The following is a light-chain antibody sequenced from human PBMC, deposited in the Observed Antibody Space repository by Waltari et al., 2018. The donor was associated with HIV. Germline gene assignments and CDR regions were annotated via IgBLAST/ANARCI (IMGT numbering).Light chain of an antibody. V-gene: IGKV3-15*01. CDR3: QQYNNWPRGT. CDR2: GAS. Sequence: EIVMTQSPATLSVSPGERATLSCRASQSVSGSLAWYQQKPGQAPRLLISGASTRATGIPARFSGSGSGTEFTLTISSLQSEDFAIYYCQQYNNWPRGTFGQGTKVEIK. CDR1: QSVSGS. J-gene: IGKJ1*01.